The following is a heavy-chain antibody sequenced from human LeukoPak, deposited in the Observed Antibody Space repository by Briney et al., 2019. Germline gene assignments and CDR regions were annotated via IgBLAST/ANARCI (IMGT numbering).Heavy chain of an antibody. V-gene: IGHV3-66*01. J-gene: IGHJ4*02. CDR3: ARATWGYQFDC. CDR1: GFTVSTNY. Sequence: PGGSLRLSCAASGFTVSTNYVSWVRQAPGKGLEWVSVIYSSGSTYYADSVKDRFTISRDGSQNVVYLQMNSLRVEDTAMYYCARATWGYQFDCWRQGTLVTVSS. D-gene: IGHD5-12*01. CDR2: IYSSGST.